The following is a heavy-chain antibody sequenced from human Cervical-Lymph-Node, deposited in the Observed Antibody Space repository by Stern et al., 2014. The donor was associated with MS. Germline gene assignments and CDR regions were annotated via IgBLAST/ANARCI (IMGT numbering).Heavy chain of an antibody. V-gene: IGHV4-30-4*01. J-gene: IGHJ4*02. D-gene: IGHD4-17*01. Sequence: VQLQESGPGLVKPSETLSLTCTVSGDSINSGDFHWSWVRQSPGKGLEWIGYMYYSGTIYNNPSLKSRVTMSIDTSTNQFSLILTSVTAADTALYFCARMKTGLRENRGFDFWGQGTQVTVSS. CDR2: MYYSGTI. CDR3: ARMKTGLRENRGFDF. CDR1: GDSINSGDFH.